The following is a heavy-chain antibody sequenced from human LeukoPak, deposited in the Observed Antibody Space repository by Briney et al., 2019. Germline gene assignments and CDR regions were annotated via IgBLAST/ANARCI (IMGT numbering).Heavy chain of an antibody. J-gene: IGHJ3*01. V-gene: IGHV3-7*01. Sequence: GGSMTLSCAASGFSFSYYWMSWVRQAPGKGLEWVANIKEDGSVRYYVDSVRGRFTISRDNAENSLYLQLDSLRAEDTAVYYCARTVRGIVMPQNAFDVWGQGTMVTVSS. D-gene: IGHD1-26*01. CDR3: ARTVRGIVMPQNAFDV. CDR2: IKEDGSVR. CDR1: GFSFSYYW.